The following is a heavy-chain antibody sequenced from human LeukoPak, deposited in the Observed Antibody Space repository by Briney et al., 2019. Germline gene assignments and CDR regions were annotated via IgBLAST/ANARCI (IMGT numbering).Heavy chain of an antibody. Sequence: GGSLRLSCAASGFIFSDYWMSGVRQVPGKGLEWVANIKQDGSEKYYVDSVKGRFTISRDNAKNSLHLQMNSLRAEDTAVYYCAREHSGTYSVYMDVWGKGTTVTVSS. J-gene: IGHJ6*04. V-gene: IGHV3-7*03. D-gene: IGHD1-26*01. CDR1: GFIFSDYW. CDR2: IKQDGSEK. CDR3: AREHSGTYSVYMDV.